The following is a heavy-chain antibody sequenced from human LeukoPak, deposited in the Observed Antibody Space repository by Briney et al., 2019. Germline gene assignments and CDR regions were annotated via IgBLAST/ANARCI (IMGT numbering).Heavy chain of an antibody. J-gene: IGHJ5*02. CDR1: GGSISSYY. CDR2: IYYSGST. D-gene: IGHD2-15*01. Sequence: SETLSLTCTVSGGSISSYYWCWVRQPPGKGLDWIACIYYSGSTNYNPSLKSRVTISVDTSKNQFSLKLSSVTAADTAVYSCARELLHNTWFDPWGQGTLVTVSS. CDR3: ARELLHNTWFDP. V-gene: IGHV4-59*01.